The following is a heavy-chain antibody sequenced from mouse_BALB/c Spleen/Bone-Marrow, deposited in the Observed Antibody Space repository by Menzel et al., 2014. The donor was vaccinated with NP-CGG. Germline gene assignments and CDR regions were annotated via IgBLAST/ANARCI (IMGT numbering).Heavy chain of an antibody. CDR2: IYPGSGNT. J-gene: IGHJ2*01. CDR3: TGRRSLDY. CDR1: GYAFTNYW. Sequence: VKLVESGTELVRPGTSVKISCKASGYAFTNYWLGWVKQRPGHGLEWIGDIYPGSGNTYYNEKFKGIATLTADKSSSTAYMQLSGLTSEDSAVYFCTGRRSLDYWGQGTTLTVSS. V-gene: IGHV1-63*01.